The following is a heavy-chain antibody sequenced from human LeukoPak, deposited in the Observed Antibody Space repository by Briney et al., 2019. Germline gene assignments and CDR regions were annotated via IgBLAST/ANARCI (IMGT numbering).Heavy chain of an antibody. CDR2: ISGRDGST. CDR3: AKAGSIRFDY. CDR1: GFTFSSSA. J-gene: IGHJ4*02. V-gene: IGHV3-23*01. Sequence: GGSLRLSCAASGFTFSSSAMSWVRQAPGKGLEWVSGISGRDGSTYYADSVKGRFTISRDNSKNTLFLQMNSLRAEDTAVYYCAKAGSIRFDYWGQGTLVTVSS. D-gene: IGHD1-26*01.